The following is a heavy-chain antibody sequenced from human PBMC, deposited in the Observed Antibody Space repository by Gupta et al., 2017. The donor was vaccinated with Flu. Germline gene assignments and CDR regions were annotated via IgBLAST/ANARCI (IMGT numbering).Heavy chain of an antibody. D-gene: IGHD2-15*01. J-gene: IGHJ5*02. Sequence: SPSFQGRVTISVDKSINTAYLQWSSLEASDSAIYYCARVVGTILPTGASNWFDPWGQGTLVTVSS. CDR3: ARVVGTILPTGASNWFDP. V-gene: IGHV5-51*01.